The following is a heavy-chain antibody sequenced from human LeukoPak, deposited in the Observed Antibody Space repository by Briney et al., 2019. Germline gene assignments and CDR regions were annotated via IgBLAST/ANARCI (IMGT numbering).Heavy chain of an antibody. J-gene: IGHJ4*02. V-gene: IGHV1-18*01. D-gene: IGHD3-10*01. CDR2: ISAYNGNT. CDR1: GYTFTSYG. CDR3: ARDSSGSYYNGGLFDY. Sequence: ASVKVSCKASGYTFTSYGISWVRQAPGQGLEWMGWISAYNGNTNYAQKLQGRVTMTTDISTSTAYMELRSLRSDDTAVYYCARDSSGSYYNGGLFDYWGQGTLVTVSS.